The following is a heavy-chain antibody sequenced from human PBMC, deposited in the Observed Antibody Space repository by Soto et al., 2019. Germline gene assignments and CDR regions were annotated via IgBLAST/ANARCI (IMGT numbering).Heavy chain of an antibody. J-gene: IGHJ6*02. D-gene: IGHD6-13*01. V-gene: IGHV3-30*18. CDR1: GFTFSSYG. CDR2: ISYDGSNK. CDR3: AKDCESSSSWYGTAYYYYGMDV. Sequence: LRLSCAASGFTFSSYGMHWVRQAPGKGLEGVAVISYDGSNKYYADSVKGRFTISRDNSKNTLYLQMNSLRAEDTAVYYCAKDCESSSSWYGTAYYYYGMDVWGQGTTVTVSS.